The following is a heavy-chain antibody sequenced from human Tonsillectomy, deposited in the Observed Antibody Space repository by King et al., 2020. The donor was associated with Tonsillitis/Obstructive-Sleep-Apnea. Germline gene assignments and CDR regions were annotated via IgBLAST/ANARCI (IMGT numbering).Heavy chain of an antibody. CDR3: ARAGYYYDSSGYYLGYAFDI. Sequence: HVQLQESGPGLVKPSETLSLTCTVSGGSISSYYWSWIRQPPGKGLEWIGYIYYSGSTNYNPSLKSRVTISVDTSKNQFSLKLSSVTAADTAVYYCARAGYYYDSSGYYLGYAFDIWGQGTMVTVSS. CDR2: IYYSGST. CDR1: GGSISSYY. D-gene: IGHD3-22*01. V-gene: IGHV4-59*01. J-gene: IGHJ3*02.